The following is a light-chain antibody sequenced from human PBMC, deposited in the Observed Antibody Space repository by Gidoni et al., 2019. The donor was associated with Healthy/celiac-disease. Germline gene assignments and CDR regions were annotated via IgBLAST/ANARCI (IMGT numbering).Light chain of an antibody. CDR2: DAS. CDR1: QSISSW. Sequence: DIQMTQSPSSLSASVGDRVTIPCRASQSISSWLAWDQQKPGKAPKRLIYDASSLESGVPSRFSGSGSGTEFTLTISSLQTDDFATYDCQQYNSRGTFXXXTKVEIK. J-gene: IGKJ1*01. V-gene: IGKV1-5*01. CDR3: QQYNSRGT.